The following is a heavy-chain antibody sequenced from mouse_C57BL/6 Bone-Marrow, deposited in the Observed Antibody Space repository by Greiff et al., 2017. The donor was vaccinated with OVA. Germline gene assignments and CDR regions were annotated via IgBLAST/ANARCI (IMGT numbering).Heavy chain of an antibody. Sequence: QVQLQQPGAELVKPGASVKLSCKASGYTFTSYCMHWVKQRPGQGLEWIGRIDPNSGGTKYKEKFKSKATLTVAKPSSTAYMQLSSLTSEDYAVSDCESDYGSSCWFAYWGQGTLVTVSA. CDR1: GYTFTSYC. D-gene: IGHD1-1*01. J-gene: IGHJ3*01. CDR2: IDPNSGGT. V-gene: IGHV1-72*01. CDR3: ESDYGSSCWFAY.